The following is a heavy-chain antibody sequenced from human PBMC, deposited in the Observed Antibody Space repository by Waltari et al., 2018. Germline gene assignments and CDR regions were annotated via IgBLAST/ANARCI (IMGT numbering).Heavy chain of an antibody. CDR3: ARDYGWGALDI. CDR1: GFRFSRYW. D-gene: IGHD3-16*01. CDR2: IKDDGSDK. V-gene: IGHV3-7*01. J-gene: IGHJ3*02. Sequence: EVQLVESGGDLVQPGASLRLSCAASGFRFSRYWMNWVRQIPGKGLEWVALIKDDGSDKWYVDSVEGRFTVSRDNAKNSLYLEMSSLRSEDTALYYCARDYGWGALDIWGQGTMVTVSS.